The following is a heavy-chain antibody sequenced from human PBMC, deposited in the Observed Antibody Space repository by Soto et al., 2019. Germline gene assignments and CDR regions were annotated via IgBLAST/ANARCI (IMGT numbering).Heavy chain of an antibody. V-gene: IGHV5-51*04. J-gene: IGHJ4*01. CDR1: RYIFSFFW. CDR3: ARTEIPARSSDYDY. D-gene: IGHD3-22*01. Sequence: GDSLKISCKASRYIFSFFWICWVVQMPGIGLEWLGIIYPGVSDCRYNPSFQGEVTISVIKPTRTASLNWISLKASDSAIYYCARTEIPARSSDYDY. CDR2: IYPGVSDC.